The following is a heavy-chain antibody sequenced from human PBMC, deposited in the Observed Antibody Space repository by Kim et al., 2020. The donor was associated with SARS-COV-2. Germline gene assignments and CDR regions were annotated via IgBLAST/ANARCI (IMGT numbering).Heavy chain of an antibody. CDR3: SARPRGYATDQYFES. J-gene: IGHJ4*02. CDR1: GGTFTNFG. Sequence: ASVKVSCKASGGTFTNFGIHWVRQAPGQGPEWMGWINAGNGKAKFSQKFQDRVTLSRDASTTTADMELSSLTSEDTGVYYCSARPRGYATDQYFESWGQG. V-gene: IGHV1-3*01. D-gene: IGHD2-15*01. CDR2: INAGNGKA.